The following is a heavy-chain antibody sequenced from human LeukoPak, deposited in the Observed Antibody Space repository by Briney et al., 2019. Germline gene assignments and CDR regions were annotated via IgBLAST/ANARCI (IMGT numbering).Heavy chain of an antibody. V-gene: IGHV4-34*01. D-gene: IGHD3-22*01. CDR3: ARVLGKYYYDSSGEGYDY. CDR2: INHSGST. J-gene: IGHJ4*02. Sequence: SETLSLTCAVYGGSFSGYYWSWIRQPPGKGLEWIGEINHSGSTNYNPSLKSRVTISVDTSKNQFSLKLSSVTAADTAVYYCARVLGKYYYDSSGEGYDYWGQGTLVTVSS. CDR1: GGSFSGYY.